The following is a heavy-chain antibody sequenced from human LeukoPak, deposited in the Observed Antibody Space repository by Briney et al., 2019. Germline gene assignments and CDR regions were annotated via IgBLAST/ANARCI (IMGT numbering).Heavy chain of an antibody. CDR1: GFTFDDYA. V-gene: IGHV3-9*01. CDR3: AKDIIRWGSGATHAFDI. J-gene: IGHJ3*02. CDR2: ISWNSGSI. D-gene: IGHD5-12*01. Sequence: PGRSLRLSCAASGFTFDDYAMYWVRQAPGKGLEWVSGISWNSGSIDYADSVKGRFTISRDNAKNSLYLQMNSLRVEDTALYYCAKDIIRWGSGATHAFDIWGQGTMVTVSS.